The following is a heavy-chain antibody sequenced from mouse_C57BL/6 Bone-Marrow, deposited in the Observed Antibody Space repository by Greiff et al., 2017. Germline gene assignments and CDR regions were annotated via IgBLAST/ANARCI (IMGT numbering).Heavy chain of an antibody. V-gene: IGHV1-19*01. D-gene: IGHD2-5*01. CDR2: INPYNGGT. CDR1: GYTFTDYY. Sequence: EVKLLESGPVLVKPGASVKMSCKASGYTFTDYYINWVKQSHGKSLEWIGVINPYNGGTSYNQKFKGKAILTVDKSSSTAYMELNSLTSEDYAVYYCARCSNYRYFDYFDYWGQGTTLTVSS. CDR3: ARCSNYRYFDYFDY. J-gene: IGHJ2*01.